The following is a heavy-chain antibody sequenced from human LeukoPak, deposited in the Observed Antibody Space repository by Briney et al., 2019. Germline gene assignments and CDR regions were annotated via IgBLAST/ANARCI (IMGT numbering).Heavy chain of an antibody. CDR3: ARVAGDFIVGATTDY. V-gene: IGHV3-21*01. J-gene: IGHJ4*02. CDR2: ISSSSSYI. Sequence: GGSLRLSCAASGXTFSSYSMNWVRQAPGKGLESVSSISSSSSYIYYADSVKGRFTISRDNAKNSLYLQMNSLRAEDTAVYYCARVAGDFIVGATTDYWGQGTLVTVSS. CDR1: GXTFSSYS. D-gene: IGHD1-26*01.